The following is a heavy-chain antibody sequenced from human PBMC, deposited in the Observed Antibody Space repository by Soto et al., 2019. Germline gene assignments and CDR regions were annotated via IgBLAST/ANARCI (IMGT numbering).Heavy chain of an antibody. CDR1: GFTFSDHY. J-gene: IGHJ6*02. V-gene: IGHV3-72*01. CDR2: TRNKANSYTT. CDR3: ARHSDGMDV. D-gene: IGHD1-26*01. Sequence: GGSLRLSCAASGFTFSDHYMDWVRQAPGKGLEWVGRTRNKANSYTTEYAASVKGRFTISRDDSKNSLYLQMNSLKTEDTAVYYCARHSDGMDVWGQGTTVTVSS.